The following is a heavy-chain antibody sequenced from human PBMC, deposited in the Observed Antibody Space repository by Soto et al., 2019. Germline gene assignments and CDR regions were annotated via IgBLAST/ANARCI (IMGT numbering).Heavy chain of an antibody. Sequence: TLSLTCTVSGGSVSSGSYYWSWIRQPPGKGLEWIGYIYYTGSTNYNPSLKSRVTISVDTSKNQFSLRLSSVTAADTAVYYCARDRGSSGPNWFDPWGQGTLVTVSS. J-gene: IGHJ5*02. V-gene: IGHV4-61*01. CDR2: IYYTGST. CDR1: GGSVSSGSYY. CDR3: ARDRGSSGPNWFDP. D-gene: IGHD6-6*01.